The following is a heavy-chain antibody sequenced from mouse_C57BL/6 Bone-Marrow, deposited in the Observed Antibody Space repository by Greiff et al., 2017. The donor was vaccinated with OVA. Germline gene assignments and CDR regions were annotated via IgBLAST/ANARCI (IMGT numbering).Heavy chain of an antibody. CDR3: AKSSHYGSSYGGFFFDY. D-gene: IGHD1-1*01. CDR1: GFSLTSYG. J-gene: IGHJ2*01. V-gene: IGHV2-5*01. CDR2: IWRGGST. Sequence: QVQLKESGPGLVQPSQSLSITCTVSGFSLTSYGVHWVRQSPGKGLEWLGVIWRGGSTDYNAAFMSRLSITKDNSKSQVFFKMNSLQADDTAIYYCAKSSHYGSSYGGFFFDYWGQGTTLTVSS.